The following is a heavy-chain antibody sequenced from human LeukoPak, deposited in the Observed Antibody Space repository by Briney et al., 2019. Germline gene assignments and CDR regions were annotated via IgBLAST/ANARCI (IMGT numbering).Heavy chain of an antibody. CDR3: AREIAAAGTMGWFDP. V-gene: IGHV1-69*05. CDR2: IIPIFGTA. D-gene: IGHD6-13*01. CDR1: GGTFNNSA. J-gene: IGHJ5*02. Sequence: SVKVSCKTSGGTFNNSAISWVRQAPGQGLEWMGRIIPIFGTANYAQKFQGRVTITTDESTSTAYMELSSLRSEDTAVYYCAREIAAAGTMGWFDPWGQGTLVTVSS.